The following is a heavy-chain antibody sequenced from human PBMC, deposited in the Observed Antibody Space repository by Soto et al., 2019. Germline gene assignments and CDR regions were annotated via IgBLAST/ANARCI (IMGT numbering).Heavy chain of an antibody. D-gene: IGHD6-19*01. J-gene: IGHJ5*02. CDR1: GYSFTSYW. CDR3: ARRLVSSGLNWFDP. CDR2: IYPDDSDT. Sequence: GESLKISCKGSGYSFTSYWIGWVRQMPGKGLEWMGIIYPDDSDTRYSPSFQGQVTISADKSISTAYLQWSSLKASDTAMYYRARRLVSSGLNWFDPWGQGTLVTVSS. V-gene: IGHV5-51*01.